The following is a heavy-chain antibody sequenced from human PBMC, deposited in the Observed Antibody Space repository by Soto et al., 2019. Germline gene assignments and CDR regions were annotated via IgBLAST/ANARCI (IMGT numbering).Heavy chain of an antibody. D-gene: IGHD3-10*01. J-gene: IGHJ5*02. CDR2: IYYSEST. CDR1: GASVSSGSYY. V-gene: IGHV4-61*01. CDR3: ARSGSGTYYNGWFDP. Sequence: SETLSLTCTVSGASVSSGSYYWNWIRQPPGKGLEWIGCIYYSESTNYSPSLKSRVTISVDTSKNQFSLRLSSVTAADTAVYYCARSGSGTYYNGWFDPWGQGTLVTVSS.